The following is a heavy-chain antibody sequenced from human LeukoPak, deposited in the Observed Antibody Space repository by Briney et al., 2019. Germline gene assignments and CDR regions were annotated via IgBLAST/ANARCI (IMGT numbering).Heavy chain of an antibody. J-gene: IGHJ5*02. CDR2: ISGSGSRT. V-gene: IGHV3-23*01. CDR1: GFTFSSYA. Sequence: GGSLRLSCAASGFTFSSYAMGWVRQAPGKGLEWVSTISGSGSRTYYADSVKGRYTISRDSSTKMLYLQLNSLRDEDTAVYYCARVVAGIDWFDPWGQGTLVTVSS. D-gene: IGHD6-19*01. CDR3: ARVVAGIDWFDP.